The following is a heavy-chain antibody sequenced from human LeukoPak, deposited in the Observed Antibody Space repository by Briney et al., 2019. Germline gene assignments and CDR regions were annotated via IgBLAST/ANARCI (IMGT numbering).Heavy chain of an antibody. D-gene: IGHD3-10*01. CDR3: AKGGSYGPTHRFDP. J-gene: IGHJ5*02. CDR1: GFIFSTYG. V-gene: IGHV3-30*18. CDR2: ISNDGSNK. Sequence: GGSLRLSCAASGFIFSTYGMHWVRQAPGKGLEWMAIISNDGSNKYYADSVKGRFTISRDNYKNTLYLQMNSLRTEDTAVYYCAKGGSYGPTHRFDPWGQGTLVTVSS.